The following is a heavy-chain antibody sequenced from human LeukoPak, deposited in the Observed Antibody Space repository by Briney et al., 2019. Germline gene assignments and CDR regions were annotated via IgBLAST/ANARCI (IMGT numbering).Heavy chain of an antibody. V-gene: IGHV3-30*02. CDR1: GFTFSSYG. Sequence: GGSLRLSCAASGFTFSSYGMHWVRQAPGKGLEWVTFIQDDGSNQYYADSVKGRFTISRDNSKNTLYLQMNSLRAEDTAVYYCAKGLYYYDSSGFPAWGQGTLVTVSS. CDR2: IQDDGSNQ. CDR3: AKGLYYYDSSGFPA. D-gene: IGHD3-22*01. J-gene: IGHJ5*02.